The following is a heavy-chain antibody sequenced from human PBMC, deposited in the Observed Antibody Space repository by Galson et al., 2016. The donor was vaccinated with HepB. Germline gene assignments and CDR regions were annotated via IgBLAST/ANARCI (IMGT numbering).Heavy chain of an antibody. CDR3: ARREKIVVVVFATQLYTSWFDP. D-gene: IGHD2-15*01. J-gene: IGHJ5*02. V-gene: IGHV4-39*01. CDR1: GGSVTINNYY. CDR2: ISSSGNT. Sequence: ETLSLTCTVSGGSVTINNYYWDWVRQAPGKGLEWLGTISSSGNTDYNPSLKSRVTISVDTSKNQFSLKLTSVTAADTALYYCARREKIVVVVFATQLYTSWFDPWGQGTLVTVSS.